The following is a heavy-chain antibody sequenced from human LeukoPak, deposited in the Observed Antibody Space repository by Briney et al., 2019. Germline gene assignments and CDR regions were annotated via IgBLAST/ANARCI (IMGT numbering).Heavy chain of an antibody. CDR2: INPSGGST. CDR1: GYTFTSYY. D-gene: IGHD4-23*01. CDR3: ASRYGGNFVGDAFDI. J-gene: IGHJ3*02. V-gene: IGHV1-46*01. Sequence: ASVKVSCKASGYTFTSYYMHWVRQAPGQGLEWMGIINPSGGSTSYAQKFQGRVTMTRDTPTSTGYMELSSLRSEDTAVYYCASRYGGNFVGDAFDIWGQGTMVTVSS.